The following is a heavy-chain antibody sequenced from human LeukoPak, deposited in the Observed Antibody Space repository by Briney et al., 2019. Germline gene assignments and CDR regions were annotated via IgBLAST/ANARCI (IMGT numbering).Heavy chain of an antibody. CDR1: GFTFSSYW. Sequence: GGSLRLSCAASGFTFSSYWMSWVGQAPGKGLEWVANIKQDGSEKYYVDSVKGRFTISRDNAKNSLYLQMNSLRAEDTAVYYCAKDLGRDGSEVFDYWGQGTLVTVSS. J-gene: IGHJ4*02. D-gene: IGHD5-24*01. CDR2: IKQDGSEK. CDR3: AKDLGRDGSEVFDY. V-gene: IGHV3-7*03.